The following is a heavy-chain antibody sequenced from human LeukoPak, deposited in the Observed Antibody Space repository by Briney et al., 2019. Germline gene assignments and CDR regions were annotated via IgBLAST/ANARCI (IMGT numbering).Heavy chain of an antibody. V-gene: IGHV1-2*02. CDR3: ARGAYGGKRYAFDI. CDR2: INPNTGGT. J-gene: IGHJ3*02. CDR1: GYTFSGYY. Sequence: ASVKVSCKASGYTFSGYYIHWVRQAPGQGLEWMGWINPNTGGTKYAQRFQDRVTMTRDTSISTAYMEVSSLRSEDTAVYYCARGAYGGKRYAFDIWGQGTMVTVSS. D-gene: IGHD4-23*01.